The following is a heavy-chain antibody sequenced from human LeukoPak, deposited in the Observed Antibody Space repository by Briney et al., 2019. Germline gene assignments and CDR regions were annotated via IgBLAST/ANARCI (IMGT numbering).Heavy chain of an antibody. D-gene: IGHD6-13*01. CDR2: VDPEDGET. J-gene: IGHJ3*02. CDR1: GYTFTDYY. Sequence: ATVKISCKASGYTFTDYYMHWVQQAPGKGLEWMGRVDPEDGETIYAEKFQGRVTITADTSTDTAYMELSSLRSEDTAVYYCATPGAAAGTITAFDICGQGTMVTVSS. CDR3: ATPGAAAGTITAFDI. V-gene: IGHV1-69-2*01.